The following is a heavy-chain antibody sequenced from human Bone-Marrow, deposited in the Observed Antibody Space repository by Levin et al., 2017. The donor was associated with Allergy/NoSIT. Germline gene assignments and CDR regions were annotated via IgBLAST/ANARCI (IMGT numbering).Heavy chain of an antibody. V-gene: IGHV1-8*01. J-gene: IGHJ6*02. Sequence: GGSLRLSCKASGYTFTSYDINWVRQATGQGLEWMGWMNPNSGNTGYAQKFQGRVTMTRNTSISTAYMELSSLRSEDTAVYYCARVRGSSGWYVLFSYYGMDVWGQGTTVTVSS. D-gene: IGHD6-19*01. CDR2: MNPNSGNT. CDR3: ARVRGSSGWYVLFSYYGMDV. CDR1: GYTFTSYD.